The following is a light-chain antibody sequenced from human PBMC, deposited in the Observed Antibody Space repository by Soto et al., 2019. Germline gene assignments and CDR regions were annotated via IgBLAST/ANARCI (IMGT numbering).Light chain of an antibody. V-gene: IGKV1-6*01. J-gene: IGKJ4*01. CDR1: QGVRNE. CDR3: LQDYNSPLT. Sequence: AIQMTQSPSSLSASVGDRVTIACRASQGVRNELGWYQQKPGKAPKLLIYAASSLESGVPSRFSGSGSDTDFTLTISSLQPEDSATYYCLQDYNSPLTFCGGTKVEIK. CDR2: AAS.